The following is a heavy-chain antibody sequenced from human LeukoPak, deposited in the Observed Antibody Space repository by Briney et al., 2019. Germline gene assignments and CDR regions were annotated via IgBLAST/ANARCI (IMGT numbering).Heavy chain of an antibody. CDR3: ARGLGRDY. CDR1: GGFFSGYY. Sequence: SETLSLTCAVYGGFFSGYYWSWLRQPPGKGLAGIGEINYSGSTNYNTSLNNRVTISVDTSKNQCSLKPSSVNAADTAVYYCARGLGRDYWGQGTLVTVSS. CDR2: INYSGST. J-gene: IGHJ4*02. D-gene: IGHD1-26*01. V-gene: IGHV4-34*01.